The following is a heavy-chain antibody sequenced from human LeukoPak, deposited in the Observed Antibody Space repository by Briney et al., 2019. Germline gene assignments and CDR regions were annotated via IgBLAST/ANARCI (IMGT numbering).Heavy chain of an antibody. Sequence: PGGSLRLSCAASGFTFSSYGMHWVRQAPGKGLEWVAVMSYDGSNKYYADSVKGRFTISRDNSKHTLYLQMNSLRAEDTAVYYCAKDRRYFDWLYGMDVWGQGTTVTVSS. J-gene: IGHJ6*02. CDR2: MSYDGSNK. CDR3: AKDRRYFDWLYGMDV. D-gene: IGHD3-9*01. V-gene: IGHV3-30*18. CDR1: GFTFSSYG.